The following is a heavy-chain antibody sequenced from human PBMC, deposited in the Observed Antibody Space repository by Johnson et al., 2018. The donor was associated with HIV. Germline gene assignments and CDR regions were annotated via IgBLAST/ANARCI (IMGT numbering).Heavy chain of an antibody. V-gene: IGHV3-30*18. CDR1: GFTFSSYG. D-gene: IGHD3-10*01. J-gene: IGHJ3*02. Sequence: VESGGGVVQPGRSLRLSCAASGFTFSSYGMHWVRQAPGKGLEWVAVISYDGSNEYYADSVKGRFTISRDNSKNTLYLQMNSLRAEDTAVYYCAKNSAAFDIWGQGTMVTVSS. CDR2: ISYDGSNE. CDR3: AKNSAAFDI.